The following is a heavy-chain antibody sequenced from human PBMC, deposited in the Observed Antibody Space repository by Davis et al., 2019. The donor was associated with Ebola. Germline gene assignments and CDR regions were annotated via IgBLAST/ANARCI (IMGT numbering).Heavy chain of an antibody. J-gene: IGHJ4*02. CDR3: TTALYQPPLDDY. V-gene: IGHV3-15*01. CDR2: IKSRTDGGTT. Sequence: GESLKISCAASGFTFSNAWMSWVRQAPGKGLEWVGRIKSRTDGGTTDYAAPVKGRFTISRDDSKNTLYLQMNSLKTEDTAVYYCTTALYQPPLDDYWGQGTLVTVSS. D-gene: IGHD2-2*01. CDR1: GFTFSNAW.